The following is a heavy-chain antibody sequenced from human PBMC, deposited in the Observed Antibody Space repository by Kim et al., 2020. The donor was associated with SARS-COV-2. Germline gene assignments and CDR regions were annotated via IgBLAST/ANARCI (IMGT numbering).Heavy chain of an antibody. CDR2: SYWDDEE. CDR3: AHEAYHVSRGNYYEDY. V-gene: IGHV2-5*02. Sequence: KALEWLARSYWDDEEHYSPSLKSRLTITKDTSKNQVVLTMTNVDPLDTATYYCAHEAYHVSRGNYYEDYWGQGTLVIVS. J-gene: IGHJ4*02. D-gene: IGHD3-22*01.